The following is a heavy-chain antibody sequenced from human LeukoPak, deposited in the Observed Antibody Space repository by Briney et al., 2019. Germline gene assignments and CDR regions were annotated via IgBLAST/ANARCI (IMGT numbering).Heavy chain of an antibody. J-gene: IGHJ1*01. CDR1: GVSFSGYY. CDR2: INHSGST. CDR3: ARWAYDSSGYLFQH. D-gene: IGHD3-22*01. V-gene: IGHV4-34*01. Sequence: SETLSLTCAVYGVSFSGYYWSWIRQPPGKGLEWIGEINHSGSTNYNPSLKSRVTISVDTSKNQFSLKLSSVTAADTAVYYCARWAYDSSGYLFQHWGQGTLVTVSS.